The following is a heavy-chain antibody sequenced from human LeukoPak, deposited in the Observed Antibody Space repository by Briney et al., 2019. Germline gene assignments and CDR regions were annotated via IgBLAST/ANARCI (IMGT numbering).Heavy chain of an antibody. CDR3: ARALTAACTYNWFDP. Sequence: ASVKLCRKASGGTFTSYAISWVRQAPGQGLEWMGGTIPIFGTANYAQKFQGRVTITTDDSTSTAYMELSSLRSEDTAVYYCARALTAACTYNWFDPWGQGTLVTVFS. CDR1: GGTFTSYA. D-gene: IGHD2-8*01. V-gene: IGHV1-69*05. CDR2: TIPIFGTA. J-gene: IGHJ5*02.